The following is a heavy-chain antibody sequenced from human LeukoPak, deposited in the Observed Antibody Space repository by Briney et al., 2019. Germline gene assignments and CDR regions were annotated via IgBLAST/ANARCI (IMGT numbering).Heavy chain of an antibody. CDR2: ISGSGGST. CDR1: GFTFSSYA. D-gene: IGHD2-2*01. J-gene: IGHJ4*02. Sequence: PGASLRLSCAASGFTFSSYAMSWVRQAPGKGLEWVSAISGSGGSTYYADSVKGRFTISRDNSKNTLYLQMNSLRAEDTAVYCCAKDGISGPAAIPSFYFDYWGQGTLVTVSS. CDR3: AKDGISGPAAIPSFYFDY. V-gene: IGHV3-23*01.